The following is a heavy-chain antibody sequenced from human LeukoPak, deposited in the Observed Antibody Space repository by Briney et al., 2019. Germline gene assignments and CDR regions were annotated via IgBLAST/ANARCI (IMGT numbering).Heavy chain of an antibody. CDR2: ISGSGGST. D-gene: IGHD2-2*01. CDR3: AHGAMYQLDY. CDR1: GFTFSSYG. Sequence: GGTLRLSCAASGFTFSSYGMSWVRQAPGKGLEWVSAISGSGGSTYYADSVKGRFTISGDTKNTLFLQMNSLRAEDTAVYYCAHGAMYQLDYWGQGTLVTVSS. J-gene: IGHJ4*02. V-gene: IGHV3-23*01.